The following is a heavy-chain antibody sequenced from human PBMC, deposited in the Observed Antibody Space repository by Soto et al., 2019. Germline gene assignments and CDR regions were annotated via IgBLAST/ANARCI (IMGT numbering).Heavy chain of an antibody. J-gene: IGHJ6*02. Sequence: QVQLQEWGPGLVKPSETLSLTCTVSGGSISSYYWSWIRQPPGKGLEWIGYIYYSGSTNYNPSLKSRVTISVDTSKNQFSLKLSSVTAADTAVYYCARGHSGSYRTGEGYYYGMDVWGQGTTVTVSS. CDR1: GGSISSYY. CDR3: ARGHSGSYRTGEGYYYGMDV. D-gene: IGHD1-26*01. CDR2: IYYSGST. V-gene: IGHV4-59*01.